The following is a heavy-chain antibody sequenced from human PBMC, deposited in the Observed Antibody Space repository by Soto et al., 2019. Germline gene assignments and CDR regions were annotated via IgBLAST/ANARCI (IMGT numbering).Heavy chain of an antibody. CDR3: AKRRLNTITSLSDW. CDR2: MNPNSGNT. CDR1: GYTFTSYD. D-gene: IGHD3-16*02. V-gene: IGHV1-8*01. J-gene: IGHJ1*01. Sequence: GASVKVSCKASGYTFTSYDINWVRQATGQGLEWMGWMNPNSGNTGYAQKFQGRVTMTRNTSISTAYMELSSLRDDDTAIYYCAKRRLNTITSLSDWWGQGVQVTVSS.